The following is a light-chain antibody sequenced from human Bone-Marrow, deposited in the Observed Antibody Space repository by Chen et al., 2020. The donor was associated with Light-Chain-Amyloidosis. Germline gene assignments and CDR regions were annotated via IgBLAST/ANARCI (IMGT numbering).Light chain of an antibody. V-gene: IGKV4-1*01. Sequence: DIVMTQSPDTLTVSLGERATINCKSSQSILYSSNNRNYLAWYQQKPGQPPRLLIYWASTRGSGVPDRFSGSGSGTDFTLTISSLQAEDVAVYYCQHYYNIPYTFGQGTKLEIK. CDR1: QSILYSSNNRNY. CDR2: WAS. CDR3: QHYYNIPYT. J-gene: IGKJ2*01.